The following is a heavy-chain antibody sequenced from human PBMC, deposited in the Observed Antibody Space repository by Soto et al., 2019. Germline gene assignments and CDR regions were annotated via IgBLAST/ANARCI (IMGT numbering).Heavy chain of an antibody. Sequence: QVQLVQSGAEVKRPGSSVKVSFKASGGTSNFYSFNWVRQAPGLGLEWMGRVNPIVSMSNYAQKLQGRVTMTADKSTSTAYMELSSLRSEDTAIYYCASSYGSGYRAFDYWGQGALVTVSS. V-gene: IGHV1-69*02. CDR1: GGTSNFYS. J-gene: IGHJ4*02. D-gene: IGHD3-10*01. CDR2: VNPIVSMS. CDR3: ASSYGSGYRAFDY.